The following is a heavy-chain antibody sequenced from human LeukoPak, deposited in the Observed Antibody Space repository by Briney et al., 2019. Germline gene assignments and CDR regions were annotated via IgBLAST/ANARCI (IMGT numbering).Heavy chain of an antibody. CDR1: GGTFGSYA. Sequence: SVKVSCKASGGTFGSYAISWVRQAPGQGLEWMGRIIPIFGIANYAQKFQGRVTITADKSTSTAYMELSSLRSEDTAVYYCARDRTDYSNLYYGMDVWGQGTTVTVSS. V-gene: IGHV1-69*04. CDR3: ARDRTDYSNLYYGMDV. D-gene: IGHD4-11*01. CDR2: IIPIFGIA. J-gene: IGHJ6*02.